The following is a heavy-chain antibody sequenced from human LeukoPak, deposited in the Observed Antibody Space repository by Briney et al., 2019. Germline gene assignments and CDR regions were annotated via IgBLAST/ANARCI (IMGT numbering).Heavy chain of an antibody. Sequence: GGSLRLSCAASGFSFSNYGMHWVHQAPGKGLEWVAVIWHDGSTEFYADSVKGRFSISRDDSKNTMYLQMNSLRVEDTALYYCAKDDRGGWSGYFDFWGQGTLVTVSS. CDR3: AKDDRGGWSGYFDF. V-gene: IGHV3-33*06. D-gene: IGHD6-19*01. J-gene: IGHJ4*02. CDR2: IWHDGSTE. CDR1: GFSFSNYG.